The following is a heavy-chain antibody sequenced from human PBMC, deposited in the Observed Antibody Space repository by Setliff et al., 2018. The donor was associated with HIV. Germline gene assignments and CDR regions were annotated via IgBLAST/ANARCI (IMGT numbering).Heavy chain of an antibody. CDR1: GGSITSGGYY. Sequence: SETLSLTCTVSGGSITSGGYYWSWIRQHPGKGLEWIGYIYYSGSTNYNPSLKSRVTISVDTSKNQFSLKVTSVTAADTAVTYCARGWTLSPHLWGQGALVTVSS. J-gene: IGHJ4*02. CDR2: IYYSGST. V-gene: IGHV4-31*03. CDR3: ARGWTLSPHL.